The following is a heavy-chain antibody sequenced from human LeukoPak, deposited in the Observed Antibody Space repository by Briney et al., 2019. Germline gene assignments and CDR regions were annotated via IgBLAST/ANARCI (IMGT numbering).Heavy chain of an antibody. D-gene: IGHD6-6*01. Sequence: GGPLRPPFPPSGFTFTTFARSWSPQPPGRGREWVSAISGSGGSTYYADSVKGRFTISRDNSKNTLYLQMNSLRAEDTAVYYCAKASSADDYWGQGTLVTVSS. V-gene: IGHV3-23*01. J-gene: IGHJ4*02. CDR3: AKASSADDY. CDR2: ISGSGGST. CDR1: GFTFTTFA.